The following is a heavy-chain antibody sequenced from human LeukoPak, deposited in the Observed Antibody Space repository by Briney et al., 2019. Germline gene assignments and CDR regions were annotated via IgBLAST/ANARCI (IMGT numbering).Heavy chain of an antibody. D-gene: IGHD6-13*01. Sequence: ASVKVSCMASGYTYTSYGISWVRQAPGQGLEWMGWISAYNGNTNYAQKLQGRVTMTTDTSTSTAYMELRSLRSDDTAVYYCARNLDSSSWYARNGDYWGQRTLVTVSS. CDR3: ARNLDSSSWYARNGDY. CDR1: GYTYTSYG. CDR2: ISAYNGNT. J-gene: IGHJ4*02. V-gene: IGHV1-18*01.